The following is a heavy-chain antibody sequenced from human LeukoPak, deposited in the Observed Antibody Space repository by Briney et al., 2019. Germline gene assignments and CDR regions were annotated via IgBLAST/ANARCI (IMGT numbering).Heavy chain of an antibody. D-gene: IGHD3-9*01. CDR1: GDGVSSNSAT. CDR2: TYYRSKWYY. V-gene: IGHV6-1*01. J-gene: IGHJ6*02. Sequence: SQTLSLTCAISGDGVSSNSATWNWIRQSPSRGLEWLGRTYYRSKWYYEYAVSVKSRITINPDTSKNQFSLQLNSVTPEDTAVYYCARLTMRDFGWSFYYYGMDVWGQGTTVTVSS. CDR3: ARLTMRDFGWSFYYYGMDV.